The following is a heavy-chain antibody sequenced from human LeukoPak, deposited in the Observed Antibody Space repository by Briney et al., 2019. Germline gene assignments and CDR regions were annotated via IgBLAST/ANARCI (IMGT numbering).Heavy chain of an antibody. D-gene: IGHD3-10*01. V-gene: IGHV5-51*01. Sequence: GESLKISCKGSGYSFTSYWIGWVRQMPGKGLEWMGIIYPGDSDTRYSPSFQGQVTISADKSISTAYLQWSSLKASDTAMYYCARLGYYGSGSYYNEDYWGQGTLVTVSS. J-gene: IGHJ4*02. CDR2: IYPGDSDT. CDR3: ARLGYYGSGSYYNEDY. CDR1: GYSFTSYW.